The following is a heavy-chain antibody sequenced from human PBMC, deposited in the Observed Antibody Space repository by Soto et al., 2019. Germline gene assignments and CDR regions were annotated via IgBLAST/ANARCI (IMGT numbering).Heavy chain of an antibody. D-gene: IGHD3-10*01. CDR3: ARFLGGAGSYYNGQNYNYYNGMDV. Sequence: QAQLVQSGAEVKKPGSSVKVSCKASEGPYNSFAISWVRQAPGQGLEWIGGIIPVFGTATYAQKFKGRVTITAQESTSTAYMELSSLTSEDTAVYYCARFLGGAGSYYNGQNYNYYNGMDVWGQGTTVTVSS. V-gene: IGHV1-69*01. J-gene: IGHJ6*02. CDR2: IIPVFGTA. CDR1: EGPYNSFA.